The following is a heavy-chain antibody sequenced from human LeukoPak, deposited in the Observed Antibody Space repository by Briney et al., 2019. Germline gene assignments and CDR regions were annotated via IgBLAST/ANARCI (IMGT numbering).Heavy chain of an antibody. D-gene: IGHD3-22*01. Sequence: GGSLRLSCAASGFTFTSYAMSWVRQAPGKGLEWVSTINKNGGTTYYADSVKGRFTISRDNSDNTLHLQMNSPRAEDTAVYYCARDLGQYYDTSDNWFDPWGQGTLVTVSS. CDR2: INKNGGTT. J-gene: IGHJ5*02. V-gene: IGHV3-23*01. CDR3: ARDLGQYYDTSDNWFDP. CDR1: GFTFTSYA.